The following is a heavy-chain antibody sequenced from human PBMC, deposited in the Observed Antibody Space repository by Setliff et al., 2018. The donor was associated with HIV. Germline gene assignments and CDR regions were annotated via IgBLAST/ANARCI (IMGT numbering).Heavy chain of an antibody. V-gene: IGHV4-59*01. CDR3: ARGPTRFYFDY. Sequence: SETLSLTCAVYGGSFSNYYWSWIRQPPGKGLEWIGYISYSGSTNYNPSLKSRVTILVDTSKNHFSLKLTSVTAADTAVYYCARGPTRFYFDYWGQGTLVTVSS. CDR1: GGSFSNYY. D-gene: IGHD1-1*01. CDR2: ISYSGST. J-gene: IGHJ4*02.